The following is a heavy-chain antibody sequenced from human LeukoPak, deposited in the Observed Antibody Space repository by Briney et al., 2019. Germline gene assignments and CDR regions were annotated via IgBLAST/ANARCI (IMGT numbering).Heavy chain of an antibody. D-gene: IGHD3-22*01. CDR1: GFTFSSYA. CDR2: ISYDGSNK. CDR3: ARDHYYDSSGYYYVFDY. Sequence: PGGSLRLSCAASGFTFSSYAMHWVRQAPGKGLEWVAVISYDGSNKYYADSVKGRFTISRDNSKNTLHLQMNSLRAEDTAVYYCARDHYYDSSGYYYVFDYWGQGTLVTVSS. V-gene: IGHV3-30*04. J-gene: IGHJ4*02.